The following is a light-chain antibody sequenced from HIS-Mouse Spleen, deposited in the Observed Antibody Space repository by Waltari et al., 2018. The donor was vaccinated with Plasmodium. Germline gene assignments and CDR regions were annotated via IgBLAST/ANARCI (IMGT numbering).Light chain of an antibody. Sequence: SYELTQPPSVSVSPGQTASITCSGDKLGYKYACWYQQKPGQSPVLVIYQDSKRPSGIPGRFSGSNSGNTATLTLSGTQAMDEADYYCQAWDSSTVVFGGGTKLTVL. CDR3: QAWDSSTVV. CDR2: QDS. V-gene: IGLV3-1*01. CDR1: KLGYKY. J-gene: IGLJ2*01.